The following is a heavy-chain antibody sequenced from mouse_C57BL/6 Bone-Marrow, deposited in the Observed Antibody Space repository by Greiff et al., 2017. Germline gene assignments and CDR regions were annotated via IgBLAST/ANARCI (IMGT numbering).Heavy chain of an antibody. CDR3: ARSYDYDDYTMDY. Sequence: QVQLKQPGAELVKPGASVKLSCKASGYTFTSYWMQWVKQRPGQGLEWIGEIDPSDSYTNYNQKFKGKATLTVDTSSRTAYMELSSLTSEDSAVYYCARSYDYDDYTMDYWGQGTSVTVSS. CDR2: IDPSDSYT. CDR1: GYTFTSYW. J-gene: IGHJ4*01. V-gene: IGHV1-50*01. D-gene: IGHD2-4*01.